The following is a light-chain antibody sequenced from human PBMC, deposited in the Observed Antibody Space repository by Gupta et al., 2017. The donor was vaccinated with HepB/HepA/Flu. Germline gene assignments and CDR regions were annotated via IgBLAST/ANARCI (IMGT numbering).Light chain of an antibody. V-gene: IGLV2-14*03. CDR1: SSDVGAYNY. Sequence: QSALTPPASVSGSPGQSITISCAGTSSDVGAYNYVSWYQQPPGKVPKLIIYDVTNRPSGAANRFSGSKSGNTASLTISGLQAEDEADYYCSSYTSISTYVFGTGTKVTVL. CDR2: DVT. J-gene: IGLJ1*01. CDR3: SSYTSISTYV.